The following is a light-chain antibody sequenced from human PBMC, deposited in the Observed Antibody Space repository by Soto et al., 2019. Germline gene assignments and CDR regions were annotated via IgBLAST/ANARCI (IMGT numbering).Light chain of an antibody. J-gene: IGKJ5*01. Sequence: IVLTQSACTLSLSPGERATLSCRASQSVSSTYLIWYQQKPGQAPRLLIYGASSRATGVPDRFSGSGSGTDFTLTISRLEPEDFAVYYCQQYGSSLITFGQGTRLEIK. CDR2: GAS. CDR3: QQYGSSLIT. CDR1: QSVSSTY. V-gene: IGKV3-20*01.